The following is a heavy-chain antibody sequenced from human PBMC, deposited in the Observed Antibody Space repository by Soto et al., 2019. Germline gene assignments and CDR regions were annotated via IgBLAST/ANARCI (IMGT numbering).Heavy chain of an antibody. CDR3: ASCHDIYGAFCAHFDY. J-gene: IGHJ4*02. Sequence: PSQTLSLTCAISGDSVSSNSAAWNWVRQSPSRGLEWLGRTYYRSKWYNDYAVSVKSRITINPDTSKNQISLQLNSVTPEDTAVYYCASCHDIYGAFCAHFDYWGLGSLVTVSS. CDR2: TYYRSKWYN. D-gene: IGHD3-22*01. CDR1: GDSVSSNSAA. V-gene: IGHV6-1*01.